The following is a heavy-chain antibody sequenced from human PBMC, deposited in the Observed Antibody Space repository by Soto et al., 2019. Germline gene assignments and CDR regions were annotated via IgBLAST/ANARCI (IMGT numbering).Heavy chain of an antibody. J-gene: IGHJ4*02. CDR1: GGSISSSSYY. CDR2: IYYSGST. Sequence: PSETLSLTCTVSGGSISSSSYYWGWIRQPPGKGLEWIGSIYYSGSTYYNPSLKSRVTISVDTSKNQFSLRLSSVTAADTAVYYCASTVLPRETDDYWGQGTLVTVSS. V-gene: IGHV4-39*01. D-gene: IGHD3-10*01. CDR3: ASTVLPRETDDY.